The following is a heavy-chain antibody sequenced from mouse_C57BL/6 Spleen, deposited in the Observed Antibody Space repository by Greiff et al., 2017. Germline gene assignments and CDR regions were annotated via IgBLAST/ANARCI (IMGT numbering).Heavy chain of an antibody. CDR2: MNPGSGST. J-gene: IGHJ1*03. CDR3: AINYGSSCDWYFDV. Sequence: VKQRPGQGLERIGDMNPGSGSTNYNEKFKSKATLTVDPSSSTAYMQLSSLTSEDTAFYYCAINYGSSCDWYFDVWGTGTTVTVSS. D-gene: IGHD1-1*01. V-gene: IGHV1-55*01.